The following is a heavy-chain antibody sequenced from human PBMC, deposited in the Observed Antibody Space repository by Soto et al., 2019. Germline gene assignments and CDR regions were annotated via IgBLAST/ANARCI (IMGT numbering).Heavy chain of an antibody. D-gene: IGHD3-10*01. J-gene: IGHJ6*02. CDR1: GDSVSGNSAA. Sequence: QTLSLTCAISGDSVSGNSAAWNWIRQSPSRGLEWLGRTYYRSKWYNDCAVSVKSRITINPDTSRNQFSLQLNSVTPEDTAVYYCARQSSSKYYCGMDVWGQGTTVTVSS. V-gene: IGHV6-1*01. CDR2: TYYRSKWYN. CDR3: ARQSSSKYYCGMDV.